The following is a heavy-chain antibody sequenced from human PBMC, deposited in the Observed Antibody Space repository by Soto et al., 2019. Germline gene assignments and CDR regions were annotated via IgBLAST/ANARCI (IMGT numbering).Heavy chain of an antibody. CDR1: GYTFTSYG. J-gene: IGHJ4*02. V-gene: IGHV1-18*01. Sequence: ASVKVSCKASGYTFTSYGISWVRQAPGQGLEWMGCISAYNGKTIYAQKLQGRVTMTKDTSTNTAYMELSSLRSEDTAVYYRAKVKGYDILTGYLGWGQGTLVTVSS. CDR2: ISAYNGKT. CDR3: AKVKGYDILTGYLG. D-gene: IGHD3-9*01.